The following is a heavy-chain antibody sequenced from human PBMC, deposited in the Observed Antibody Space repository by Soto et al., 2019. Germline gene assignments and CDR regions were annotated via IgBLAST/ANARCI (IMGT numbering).Heavy chain of an antibody. CDR1: GYNFTSYW. D-gene: IGHD6-6*01. J-gene: IGHJ6*02. V-gene: IGHV5-10-1*01. CDR3: GGHDSCLSRFDYYGMDV. Sequence: GESLKISRKGPGYNFTSYWLSWVRQMPGKGPEWMGRIDPSDSYTNYSPSFQGHVNISADKPISTTYLQSSSPKTPDTAMYYRGGHDSCLSRFDYYGMDVWGQGTMVTVSS. CDR2: IDPSDSYT.